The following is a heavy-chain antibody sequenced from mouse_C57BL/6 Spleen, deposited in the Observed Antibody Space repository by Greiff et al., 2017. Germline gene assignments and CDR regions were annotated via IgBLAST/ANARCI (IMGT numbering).Heavy chain of an antibody. J-gene: IGHJ4*01. Sequence: VQLQQSGAELAKPGASVKLSCKASGYTFTSYWMHWVKQRPGQGLEWIGYINPSSGYTKYNQKFKDKATLTADKSSSTAYMQLSSLTYEDSAVYYCASRICYDYDVDYAMDYWGQGTSVTVSS. V-gene: IGHV1-7*01. CDR1: GYTFTSYW. D-gene: IGHD2-4*01. CDR2: INPSSGYT. CDR3: ASRICYDYDVDYAMDY.